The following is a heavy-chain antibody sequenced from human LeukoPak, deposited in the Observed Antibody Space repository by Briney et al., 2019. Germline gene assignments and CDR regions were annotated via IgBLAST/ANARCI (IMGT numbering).Heavy chain of an antibody. CDR1: GFTFSSYG. J-gene: IGHJ5*02. D-gene: IGHD4-17*01. CDR3: ANDYGDYWFDP. V-gene: IGHV3-23*01. Sequence: GGSLRLSCAASGFTFSSYGMSWVRQAPGKGLEWVSAISGSGGSTYYADSVKGRFTISRDNSKNTLYLQMNSLRAEDTAVYYCANDYGDYWFDPWGQGTLVTVSS. CDR2: ISGSGGST.